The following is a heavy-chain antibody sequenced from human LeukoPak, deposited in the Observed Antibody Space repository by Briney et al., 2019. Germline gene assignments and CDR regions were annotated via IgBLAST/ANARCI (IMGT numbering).Heavy chain of an antibody. Sequence: GGSLRLSCAASGFTFSSYAMSWVRQAPGKGLERVSGISGSGGSTYYADSMKGRFTISRDNFKNTLSLQMNSLRAGDTAVYYCATSEYCTGGSCFYFDCWGQGTLATVSS. CDR1: GFTFSSYA. CDR2: ISGSGGST. D-gene: IGHD2-15*01. V-gene: IGHV3-23*01. CDR3: ATSEYCTGGSCFYFDC. J-gene: IGHJ4*02.